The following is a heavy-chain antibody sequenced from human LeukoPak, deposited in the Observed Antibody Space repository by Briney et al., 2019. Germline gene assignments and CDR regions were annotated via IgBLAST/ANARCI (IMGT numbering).Heavy chain of an antibody. J-gene: IGHJ4*02. Sequence: PSETLSLTCAVYGGSFSGYYWSWIRQPPGKGLEWIGEINHSGGTNYNPSLKSRVTISVDTSKNQFSLKLSSVTAADTAVYYCASSGWLGSDYWGQGTLVTVSS. CDR1: GGSFSGYY. CDR2: INHSGGT. CDR3: ASSGWLGSDY. V-gene: IGHV4-34*01. D-gene: IGHD6-19*01.